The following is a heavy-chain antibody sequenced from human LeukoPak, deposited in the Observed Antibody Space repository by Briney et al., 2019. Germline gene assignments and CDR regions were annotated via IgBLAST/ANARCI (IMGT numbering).Heavy chain of an antibody. Sequence: GGSLRLSCAGSGFSFSSYGMHWVRQAPGKGLEGVAVISYDGSNKHYADSVKGRFTISRDNSKNTMYLQMNSLRAEDTAVYYCAKGMWAGDAFDIWGQGTMVTVSS. J-gene: IGHJ3*02. CDR3: AKGMWAGDAFDI. CDR2: ISYDGSNK. V-gene: IGHV3-30*18. D-gene: IGHD1-26*01. CDR1: GFSFSSYG.